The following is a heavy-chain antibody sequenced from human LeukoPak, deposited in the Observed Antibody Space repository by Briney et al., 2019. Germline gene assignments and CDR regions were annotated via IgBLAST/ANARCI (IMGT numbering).Heavy chain of an antibody. CDR2: IKEDGSEK. CDR1: GFTLSSYW. J-gene: IGHJ4*02. D-gene: IGHD4-23*01. V-gene: IGHV3-7*01. Sequence: PGGSLRLSCVASGFTLSSYWMSWVRQAPGKGLEWVGNIKEDGSEKHNVDSVKGRFTISRDNARNSLYLQMNSLRVEDTAVYYCARGIVPNSPRYFDYWGQGTLVTVSS. CDR3: ARGIVPNSPRYFDY.